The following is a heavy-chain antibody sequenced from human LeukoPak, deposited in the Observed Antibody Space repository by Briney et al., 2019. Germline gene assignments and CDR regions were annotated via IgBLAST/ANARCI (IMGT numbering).Heavy chain of an antibody. D-gene: IGHD6-19*01. CDR2: ISAYNGHT. V-gene: IGHV1-18*01. Sequence: GASVKVSCKTSGYTFSSYGISWVRQAPGQGLEWMGWISAYNGHTNYAQKLQGRVSMTTDTSTSTAYMELRSLRSDDTAIYYCAGDYSNGWYGDFDYWGQGTLVTVSS. J-gene: IGHJ4*02. CDR3: AGDYSNGWYGDFDY. CDR1: GYTFSSYG.